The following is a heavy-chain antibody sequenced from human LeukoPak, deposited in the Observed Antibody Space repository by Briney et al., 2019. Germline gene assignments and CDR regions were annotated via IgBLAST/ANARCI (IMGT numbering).Heavy chain of an antibody. V-gene: IGHV4-59*08. CDR3: ARHDNYPGFGRGFGP. CDR2: IFYSGVD. D-gene: IGHD1-14*01. J-gene: IGHJ5*02. CDR1: GGSFSSYY. Sequence: SETLSLTCAVYGGSFSSYYWSWIRQPPGKGLEWIGYIFYSGVDRYNPALESRVTISIDTSKNQFSLKLSSVTAADTAIYYCARHDNYPGFGRGFGPWGQGTLVTVSS.